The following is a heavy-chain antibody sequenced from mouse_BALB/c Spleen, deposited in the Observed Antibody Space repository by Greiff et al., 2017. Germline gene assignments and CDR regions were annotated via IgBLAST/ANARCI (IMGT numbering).Heavy chain of an antibody. J-gene: IGHJ2*01. CDR2: IWRGGST. D-gene: IGHD2-3*01. CDR1: GFSLTSYG. CDR3: AKNDDGSYYFDY. V-gene: IGHV2-5-1*01. Sequence: QVHVKQSGPSLVQPSQSLSITCTVSGFSLTSYGVHWVRQSPGKGLEWLGVIWRGGSTDYNAAFMSRLSITKDNSKSQVFFKMNSLQADDTAIYYCAKNDDGSYYFDYWGQGTTLTVSS.